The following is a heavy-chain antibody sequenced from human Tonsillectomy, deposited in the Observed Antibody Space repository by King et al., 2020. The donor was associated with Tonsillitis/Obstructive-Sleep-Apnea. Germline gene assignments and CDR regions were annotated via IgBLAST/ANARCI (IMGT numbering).Heavy chain of an antibody. CDR2: ISSSSSYT. CDR3: ARDFRGYCSSTSCYMAEYFQH. V-gene: IGHV3-11*05. D-gene: IGHD2-2*02. Sequence: HVQLVESGEGLVKPGGSLRLSCAASGFTFSDYYMSWIGQAPGKGLEWVSYISSSSSYTNYADSVKGRFTISRDNAKNSLYLQMNSLRAEDTAVYYCARDFRGYCSSTSCYMAEYFQHWGQGTLVTVSS. J-gene: IGHJ1*01. CDR1: GFTFSDYY.